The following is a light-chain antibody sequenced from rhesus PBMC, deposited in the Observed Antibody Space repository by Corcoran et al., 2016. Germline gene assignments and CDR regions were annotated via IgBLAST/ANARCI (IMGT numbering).Light chain of an antibody. CDR1: ENVNNY. V-gene: IGKV1-74*01. J-gene: IGKJ2*01. CDR2: KAS. Sequence: DIQMTQSPSSLSASVGDRVTITCRTSENVNNYLNWYQQKPGKAPKLLIYKASTLQSGVPSRFSGSGPGTDYTFTISSLQSEDVATYYCQHNYGTPYSFGQGTKVEIK. CDR3: QHNYGTPYS.